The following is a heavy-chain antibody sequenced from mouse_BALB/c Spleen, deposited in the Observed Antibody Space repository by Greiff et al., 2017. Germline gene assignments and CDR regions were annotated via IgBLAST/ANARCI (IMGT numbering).Heavy chain of an antibody. V-gene: IGHV1-63*02. CDR1: GYTFTNYW. J-gene: IGHJ1*01. Sequence: QVQLQQSGAELVRPGTSVKISCKASGYTFTNYWLGWVKQRPGHGLEWIGDIYPGGGYTNYNEKLKGKATLTADTSSSTAYMQLSSLTSEDSAVYFCARGTTVVATFYWYFDVWGAGTTVTVSS. CDR3: ARGTTVVATFYWYFDV. CDR2: IYPGGGYT. D-gene: IGHD1-1*01.